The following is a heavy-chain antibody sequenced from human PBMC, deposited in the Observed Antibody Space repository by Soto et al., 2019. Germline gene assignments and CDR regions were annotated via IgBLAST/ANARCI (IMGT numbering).Heavy chain of an antibody. CDR3: ARHWDLGYGDLPYYYYYGMDV. CDR2: IYPGDSDT. D-gene: IGHD4-17*01. V-gene: IGHV5-51*01. Sequence: LGESLKISCKGSGYSFTSYWIGWVRQMPGKGLEWMGIIYPGDSDTRYSPSFQGQVTISADKSISTAYLQWSSLKASDTAMYYCARHWDLGYGDLPYYYYYGMDVWGQGTTVTVSS. J-gene: IGHJ6*02. CDR1: GYSFTSYW.